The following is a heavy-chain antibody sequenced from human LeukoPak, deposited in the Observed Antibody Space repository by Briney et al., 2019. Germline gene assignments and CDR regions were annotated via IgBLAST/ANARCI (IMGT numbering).Heavy chain of an antibody. CDR1: GFTFSTHS. D-gene: IGHD2-15*01. CDR3: AKVLGGLWPGIDY. CDR2: INSDGSST. J-gene: IGHJ4*02. V-gene: IGHV3-74*01. Sequence: GGSLRLSCTASGFTFSTHSMHWVRQAPGKGPVWFSRINSDGSSTRYADSVTGRFTISRDNAKNTVYLQMNSLRAEDTAVYYCAKVLGGLWPGIDYWGQGTVVTVSS.